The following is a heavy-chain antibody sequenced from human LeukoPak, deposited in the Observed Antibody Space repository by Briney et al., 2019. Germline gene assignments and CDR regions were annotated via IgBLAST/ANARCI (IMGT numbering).Heavy chain of an antibody. Sequence: GGSLRLSCAASGFTFSSYAMSWVRQAPGKGLEWVSAISGSGGSTYYADSVKGRFTISRDNSKNTLYLQMNSLRAEDTAVYYCAKDLVTILGVVSLSPDYWGQGTLVTVSS. CDR1: GFTFSSYA. V-gene: IGHV3-23*01. CDR2: ISGSGGST. CDR3: AKDLVTILGVVSLSPDY. D-gene: IGHD3-3*01. J-gene: IGHJ4*02.